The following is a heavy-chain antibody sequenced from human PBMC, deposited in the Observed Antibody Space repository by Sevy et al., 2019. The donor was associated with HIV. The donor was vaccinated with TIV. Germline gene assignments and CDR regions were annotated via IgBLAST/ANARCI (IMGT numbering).Heavy chain of an antibody. D-gene: IGHD3-22*01. CDR2: ISSSSSYI. Sequence: GGSLRLSCAASGFTFSSYSMNWVRQAPGKGLEWVSSISSSSSYIYYADSVKGRFTISRDNAKNSLYLQMNSLRAEDTAVYYCAREGYYYDISGYYSDAFDIWGQGTMVTVSS. CDR3: AREGYYYDISGYYSDAFDI. J-gene: IGHJ3*02. CDR1: GFTFSSYS. V-gene: IGHV3-21*01.